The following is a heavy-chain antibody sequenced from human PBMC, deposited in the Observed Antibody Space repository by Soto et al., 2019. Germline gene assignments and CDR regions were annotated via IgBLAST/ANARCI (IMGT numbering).Heavy chain of an antibody. J-gene: IGHJ4*02. Sequence: QVQLVQSGAEVKKPGSSVKVSCKASGCTFSSYAISWVRQAPGQGLEWMGGIIPIFGTANYAQKFQGRVTITADESRGTAYMELSSLRYEDTAVYYCAVDSDFGGVSYYWGQGTLVTVSS. CDR2: IIPIFGTA. CDR1: GCTFSSYA. CDR3: AVDSDFGGVSYY. V-gene: IGHV1-69*01. D-gene: IGHD3-3*01.